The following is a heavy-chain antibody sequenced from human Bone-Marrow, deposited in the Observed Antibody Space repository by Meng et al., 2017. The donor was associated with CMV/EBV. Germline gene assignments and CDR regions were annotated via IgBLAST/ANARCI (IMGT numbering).Heavy chain of an antibody. Sequence: SETLSLTCTVSGGSVSSGSYYWSWIRQPPGKGLEWIGYIYYSGTTNYGPSLKSRVTISVDRSKNQFSLKMRSVTAADTAVYFCARTRGNFWSGRVLFDYWGQGTLVTVSS. V-gene: IGHV4-30-4*08. J-gene: IGHJ4*02. CDR3: ARTRGNFWSGRVLFDY. D-gene: IGHD3-3*01. CDR1: GGSVSSGSYY. CDR2: IYYSGTT.